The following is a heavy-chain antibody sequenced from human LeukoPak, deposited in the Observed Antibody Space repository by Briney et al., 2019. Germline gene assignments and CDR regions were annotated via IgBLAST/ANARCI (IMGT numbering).Heavy chain of an antibody. CDR2: INHWGST. J-gene: IGHJ6*03. V-gene: IGHV4-34*01. CDR3: ARGPYGSGRYYYYYYNMDV. Sequence: PSETLSLTCAVYGGSFSGYYWSWIRQPPGKGLEWIGEINHWGSTNYNPSLKSRVTISVDTSKNQFSLKLSSVTAADTAVYYCARGPYGSGRYYYYYYNMDVWGKGTTVTVSS. CDR1: GGSFSGYY. D-gene: IGHD3-10*01.